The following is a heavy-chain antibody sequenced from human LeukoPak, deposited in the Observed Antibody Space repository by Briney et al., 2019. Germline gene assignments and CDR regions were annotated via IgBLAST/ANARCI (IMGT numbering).Heavy chain of an antibody. J-gene: IGHJ4*02. Sequence: SETLSLTCAVYGGSFSGYYWSWIRQPPGKGLEWIGEINHSGSTNYNPSLKSRVTISVDTSKNQFSLKLNSVTAADTAVYYCARGNSYYDSSGAFDYWGQGTPVTVSS. V-gene: IGHV4-34*01. CDR3: ARGNSYYDSSGAFDY. CDR2: INHSGST. CDR1: GGSFSGYY. D-gene: IGHD3-22*01.